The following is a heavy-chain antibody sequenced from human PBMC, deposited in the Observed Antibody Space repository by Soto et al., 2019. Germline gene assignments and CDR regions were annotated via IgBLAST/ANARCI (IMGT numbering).Heavy chain of an antibody. CDR1: GYSFSTYV. V-gene: IGHV1-3*01. J-gene: IGHJ4*02. CDR2: INAGNGNT. D-gene: IGHD1-1*01. CDR3: ARGATGYDD. Sequence: QVHLVQSGAEVKKPGASVKVSCKASGYSFSTYVMHWVRQAPGQGLEWMGWINAGNGNTKYSQKFQGRVTIIRDTSANTAYMELRSLRSEDTAVYYCARGATGYDDWGQGTLVTVSS.